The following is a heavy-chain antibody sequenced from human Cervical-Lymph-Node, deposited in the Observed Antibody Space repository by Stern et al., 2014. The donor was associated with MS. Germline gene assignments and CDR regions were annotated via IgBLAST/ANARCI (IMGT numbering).Heavy chain of an antibody. V-gene: IGHV1-46*01. CDR1: GHTVTTYS. CDR3: ATPLPFAL. Sequence: VQLVQSGAEVKKPGASVRISCKTTGHTVTTYSMHWIRQAPGQGLEWIGIFSPSTNRTTLAQKVQGRVTVTWDTSTSTLYLGLSSLQSDDTAVYYCATPLPFALWGQGTLGTVSS. CDR2: FSPSTNRT. J-gene: IGHJ4*02.